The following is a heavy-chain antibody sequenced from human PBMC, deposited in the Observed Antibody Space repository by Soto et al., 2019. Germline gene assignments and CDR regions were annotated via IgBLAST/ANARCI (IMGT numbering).Heavy chain of an antibody. V-gene: IGHV3-48*02. CDR3: ARGFDLQYGMDV. Sequence: EVQLVESGGGLIQRGGSLRLSCAASGFTLSTYSLNWVRQAPRKGLEWLSYISGSSNTIYYADSVKGRFTISRDNAKNSLYLQMNSLRDEHTAVYFCARGFDLQYGMDVWGQGTTVTVSS. CDR2: ISGSSNTI. D-gene: IGHD3-10*01. CDR1: GFTLSTYS. J-gene: IGHJ6*02.